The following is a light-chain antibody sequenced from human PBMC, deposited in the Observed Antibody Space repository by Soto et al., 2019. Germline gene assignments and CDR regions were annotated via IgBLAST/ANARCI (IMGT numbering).Light chain of an antibody. Sequence: QPVLTQPPSVSGAPGQRVTISCTGSSSNIGAGYDVHWYQQLPGTAPKLLIYGNNNRPSGVPDRFSGSKSGTSASLAITGLQAEDEADYYCQSYDSSLSGFVLFGGGTKLTVL. CDR1: SSNIGAGYD. J-gene: IGLJ2*01. V-gene: IGLV1-40*01. CDR2: GNN. CDR3: QSYDSSLSGFVL.